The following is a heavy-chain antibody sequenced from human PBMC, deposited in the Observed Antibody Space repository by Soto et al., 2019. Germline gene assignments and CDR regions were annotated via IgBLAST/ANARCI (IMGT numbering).Heavy chain of an antibody. D-gene: IGHD3-3*01. V-gene: IGHV3-21*01. CDR1: GFTFSSYS. CDR3: ARDQYPPPPAANYDFWSGYYAGYAFDI. Sequence: GGSLRLSCAASGFTFSSYSMNWVRQAPGKGLEWVSSISSSSSYIYYADSVKGRFTISRDNAKNSLYLQMNSLRAEDTAVYYCARDQYPPPPAANYDFWSGYYAGYAFDIWGQGTMVTVSS. J-gene: IGHJ3*02. CDR2: ISSSSSYI.